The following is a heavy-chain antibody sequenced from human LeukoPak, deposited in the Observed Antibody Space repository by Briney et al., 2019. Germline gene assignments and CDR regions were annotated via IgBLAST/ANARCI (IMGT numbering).Heavy chain of an antibody. CDR3: ATDGAGFDT. CDR1: GFTVSSNY. CDR2: IYSGGST. Sequence: GGSLRLSCAASGFTVSSNYMSWVRQAPGKGLEWVSVIYSGGSTYYADSVKGRFTISRDNAKKSLYLEMNNLRAEDTAVYYCATDGAGFDTWGQGVLVTVSS. V-gene: IGHV3-66*01. J-gene: IGHJ5*02.